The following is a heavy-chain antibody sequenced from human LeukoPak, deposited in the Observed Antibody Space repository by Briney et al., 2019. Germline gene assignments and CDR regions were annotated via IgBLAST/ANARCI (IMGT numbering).Heavy chain of an antibody. J-gene: IGHJ4*02. CDR3: AKGPRYSSSPYFDY. D-gene: IGHD6-13*01. V-gene: IGHV3-21*01. Sequence: GGSLRLSCAASGFTFSSYSMNWIRQAPGKGLEWVSSISGSSSYIYYADSVKGRFTISRDNAKNSLYLQMNSLRAEDTAVYYCAKGPRYSSSPYFDYWGQGTLVTVSS. CDR1: GFTFSSYS. CDR2: ISGSSSYI.